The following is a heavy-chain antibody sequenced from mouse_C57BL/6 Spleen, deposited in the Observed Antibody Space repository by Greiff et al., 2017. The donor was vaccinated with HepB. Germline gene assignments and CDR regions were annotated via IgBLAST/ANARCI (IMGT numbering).Heavy chain of an antibody. J-gene: IGHJ2*01. CDR2: IDPSDSYT. CDR1: GYTFTSYW. CDR3: ARRWDVYFDY. D-gene: IGHD4-1*01. Sequence: QVQLQQSGAELVMPGASVKLSCKASGYTFTSYWMHWVKQRPGQGLEWIGEIDPSDSYTNYNQKFKGKSTLTVDKSSSTAYMQLSSLTSEDSAVYYCARRWDVYFDYWGQGTTLTVSS. V-gene: IGHV1-69*01.